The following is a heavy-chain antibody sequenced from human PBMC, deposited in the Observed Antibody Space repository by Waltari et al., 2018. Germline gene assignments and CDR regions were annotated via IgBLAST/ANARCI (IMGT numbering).Heavy chain of an antibody. J-gene: IGHJ4*02. CDR3: AKDLWSGLFDD. V-gene: IGHV3-30*02. D-gene: IGHD3-3*01. Sequence: QVQLVESGGGVVQPGGSLRLSCAASGFTFSSYGMYWVRQAPGKGLEWMTFIHSDGSNKYYADSVKGRFTISRDNSKNTLYLQMNSLRAEDTAMYYCAKDLWSGLFDDWGQGTLVTVSS. CDR2: IHSDGSNK. CDR1: GFTFSSYG.